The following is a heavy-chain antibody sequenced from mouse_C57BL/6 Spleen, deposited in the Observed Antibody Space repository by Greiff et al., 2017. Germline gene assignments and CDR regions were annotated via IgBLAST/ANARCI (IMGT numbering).Heavy chain of an antibody. V-gene: IGHV5-17*01. Sequence: EVNLVESGGGLVKPGGSLKLSCAASGFTFSDYGMHWVRQAPEKGLEWVAYISSGSSTIYYADTVKGRFTISSDNAKNTLFLQMTRLRSEDTAMYYCARPYGYDQRYYFDDWGQGTTLAVSS. J-gene: IGHJ2*01. CDR3: ARPYGYDQRYYFDD. D-gene: IGHD2-2*01. CDR2: ISSGSSTI. CDR1: GFTFSDYG.